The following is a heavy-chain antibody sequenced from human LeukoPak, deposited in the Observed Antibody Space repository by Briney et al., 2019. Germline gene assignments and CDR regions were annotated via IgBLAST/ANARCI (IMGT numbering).Heavy chain of an antibody. CDR1: GGSITSYY. CDR3: AGEDIAAAAFDY. CDR2: IHDSGNT. V-gene: IGHV4-59*01. Sequence: SETLSLTCTVSGGSITSYYWSWIRQPPGKGPEWIGYIHDSGNTNYNPSLKSRVTVSVDTSKKQFSLKLTSVTAADTAVYYCAGEDIAAAAFDYWGQGTLVTVSS. J-gene: IGHJ4*02. D-gene: IGHD6-13*01.